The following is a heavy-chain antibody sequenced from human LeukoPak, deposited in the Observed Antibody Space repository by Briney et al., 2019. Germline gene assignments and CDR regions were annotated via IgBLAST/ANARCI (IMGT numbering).Heavy chain of an antibody. V-gene: IGHV4-39*07. CDR2: IYYSGST. D-gene: IGHD7-27*01. J-gene: IGHJ3*02. CDR3: ATPGDFEDAFDI. Sequence: SETLSLTCTVSGGSISSSSYYWGWIRQPPGKGLEWIGSIYYSGSTYYNPSLKSRVTISVDTSKNQFSLKLSSVTAADTAVYYCATPGDFEDAFDIWGQGTMVTVSS. CDR1: GGSISSSSYY.